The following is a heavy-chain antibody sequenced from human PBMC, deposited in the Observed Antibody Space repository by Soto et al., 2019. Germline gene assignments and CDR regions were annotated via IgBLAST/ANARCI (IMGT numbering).Heavy chain of an antibody. CDR1: NASITSSGYY. V-gene: IGHV4-31*03. Sequence: QVQLQKSGPRLVEASQTLSLTCTVSNASITSSGYYWSWGRQPPGKRLEWIGYIYHSGSTFYSPPLQTRLTMSVDTSKNQFSLTLRSVTAADTAVYHCARMSGTYYVPDYWAQGTLVTVSS. CDR3: ARMSGTYYVPDY. D-gene: IGHD1-26*01. J-gene: IGHJ4*02. CDR2: IYHSGST.